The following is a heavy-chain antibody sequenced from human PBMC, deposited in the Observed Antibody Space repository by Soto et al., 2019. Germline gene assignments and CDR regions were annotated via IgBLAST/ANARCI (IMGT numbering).Heavy chain of an antibody. CDR3: ARGDIVVVPAAMSIAARPDFDY. Sequence: ASVKVSCKASGYTFTSYYMHWVRQAPGQGLEWMGIINPSGGSTSYAQKFQGRVTMTRDTSMSTVYMELSSLRSEDTAVYYRARGDIVVVPAAMSIAARPDFDYWGQGTLVTVS. CDR2: INPSGGST. D-gene: IGHD2-2*01. J-gene: IGHJ4*02. CDR1: GYTFTSYY. V-gene: IGHV1-46*01.